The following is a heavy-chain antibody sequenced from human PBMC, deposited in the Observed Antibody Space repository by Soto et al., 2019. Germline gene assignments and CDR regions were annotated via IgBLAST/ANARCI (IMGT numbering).Heavy chain of an antibody. CDR3: ARVPSPFDYYYAMDV. J-gene: IGHJ6*02. D-gene: IGHD3-16*01. V-gene: IGHV4-30-4*01. CDR1: GDSISSGNKY. Sequence: SETLSLTCTVSGDSISSGNKYWSWIRQPPGKGLEWIGYIFSSGTTYYNPSLKSRLTMSLDTSENQFSLKLNSLTDADTAVYYCARVPSPFDYYYAMDVWGQGTTVTVSS. CDR2: IFSSGTT.